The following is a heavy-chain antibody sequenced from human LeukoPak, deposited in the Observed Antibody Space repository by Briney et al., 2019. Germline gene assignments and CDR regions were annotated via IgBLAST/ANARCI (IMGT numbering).Heavy chain of an antibody. J-gene: IGHJ4*02. CDR3: ARYFD. CDR1: GFTFSSNW. D-gene: IGHD3-9*01. V-gene: IGHV3-7*04. CDR2: IKQDVSDK. Sequence: GGSLRLSCAASGFTFSSNWMTWVRQAPGKGLEWVANIKQDVSDKYYVDSVKGRFTISRDNAKDSLYLQMNSLRAEDTAVYYCARYFDWGQGTLVTVSS.